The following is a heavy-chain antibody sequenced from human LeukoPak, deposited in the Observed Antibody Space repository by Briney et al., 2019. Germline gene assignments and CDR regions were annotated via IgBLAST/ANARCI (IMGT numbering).Heavy chain of an antibody. V-gene: IGHV4-30-4*01. J-gene: IGHJ6*02. D-gene: IGHD3-10*01. Sequence: SETLSLTCTVSGGSIRSSYYYWSWIRQPPGKGLEWIGYIYYSGSTYYNPSLKSRVTISVDTSKNQFSLKLSSVTAADTAVYYCARDRTYGSGSYKYYYGMDVWGQGTTVTVSS. CDR3: ARDRTYGSGSYKYYYGMDV. CDR2: IYYSGST. CDR1: GGSIRSSYYY.